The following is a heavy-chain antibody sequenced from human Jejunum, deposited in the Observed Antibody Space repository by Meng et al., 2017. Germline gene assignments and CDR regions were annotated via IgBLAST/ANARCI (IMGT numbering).Heavy chain of an antibody. D-gene: IGHD3-3*01. CDR2: LNDSGST. J-gene: IGHJ4*02. V-gene: IGHV4-34*01. CDR1: GGSFSGHY. CDR3: VDSKWSANY. Sequence: QVQLQQWGAGLLKPSDTLSLTCAVYGGSFSGHYWTWIRQPPGKGLEWIGELNDSGSTHYNPSLGSRVTISVDTSKSQFSLKLISVTAADTGVYYCVDSKWSANYWGQGTLVTVSS.